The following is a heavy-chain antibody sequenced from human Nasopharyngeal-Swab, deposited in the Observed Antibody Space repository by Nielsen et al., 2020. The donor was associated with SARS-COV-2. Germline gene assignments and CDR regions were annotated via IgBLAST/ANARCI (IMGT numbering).Heavy chain of an antibody. V-gene: IGHV3-7*01. Sequence: GGSLRLSCAASGFTFNTYWMNWARQAPGMGLEWVANIKEDGSQKNYADSVKGRFTISRDNSKNTLYLQMNSLRAEDTAVYYCARNTAMALFYYYYYMDVWGKGTAVTVSS. D-gene: IGHD5-18*01. CDR1: GFTFNTYW. CDR2: IKEDGSQK. J-gene: IGHJ6*03. CDR3: ARNTAMALFYYYYYMDV.